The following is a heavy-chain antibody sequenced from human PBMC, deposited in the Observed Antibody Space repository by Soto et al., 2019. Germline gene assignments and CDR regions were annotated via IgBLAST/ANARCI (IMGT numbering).Heavy chain of an antibody. CDR2: ISGSSQTI. V-gene: IGHV3-48*02. CDR1: GFIFNTYS. Sequence: EVQLVESGGGLIQPGGSLRLSCAASGFIFNTYSMNWVRKAPGKGLEWVSYISGSSQTIFYADSVRGRFTISRDNANNSTYLQMVSLRDEDTAVYYCARTLSWRRGPFDSWGQGTLVTVSS. J-gene: IGHJ4*02. CDR3: ARTLSWRRGPFDS. D-gene: IGHD2-15*01.